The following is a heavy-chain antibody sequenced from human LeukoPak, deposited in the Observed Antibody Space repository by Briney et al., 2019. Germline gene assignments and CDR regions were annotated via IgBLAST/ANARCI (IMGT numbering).Heavy chain of an antibody. Sequence: GGSLRLPCAASGFTFSSYGMHWVRQAPGKGLEWVAFIRYDGSNKYYADSVKGRFTISRDNSKNTLYLQMNSLRAEDTAVYYCAKDPQDYDILTGYQGDDAFDIWGQGTMVTVSS. CDR3: AKDPQDYDILTGYQGDDAFDI. D-gene: IGHD3-9*01. J-gene: IGHJ3*02. CDR1: GFTFSSYG. CDR2: IRYDGSNK. V-gene: IGHV3-30*02.